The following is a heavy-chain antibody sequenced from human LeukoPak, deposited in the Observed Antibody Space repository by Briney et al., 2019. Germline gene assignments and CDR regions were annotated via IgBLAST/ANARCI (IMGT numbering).Heavy chain of an antibody. J-gene: IGHJ4*02. CDR2: AHTDGTT. D-gene: IGHD5-18*01. CDR3: AKDGLYTYGYSYFDY. CDR1: GASISTYH. Sequence: SDTLSLICSVSGASISTYHGIWTRQSAEKGLEWIGGAHTDGTTNYNPPIKSRVTMSIATSKNQLSLKLTSVTAADAAVYYCAKDGLYTYGYSYFDYWGQGTLVTVSS. V-gene: IGHV4-4*07.